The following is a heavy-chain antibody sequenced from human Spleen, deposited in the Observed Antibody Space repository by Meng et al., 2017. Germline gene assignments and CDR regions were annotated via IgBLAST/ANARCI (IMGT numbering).Heavy chain of an antibody. CDR2: IYYSGST. D-gene: IGHD6-19*01. V-gene: IGHV4-59*01. Sequence: GSLRLSCTVSGGSISSYYWSWIRQPPGKGLEWIGYIYYSGSTNYNPSLKSRVTISVDTSKSQFSLKLSSVTAADTAVYYCARGKGGYSSGWGFDYWGQGTLVTVSS. J-gene: IGHJ4*02. CDR3: ARGKGGYSSGWGFDY. CDR1: GGSISSYY.